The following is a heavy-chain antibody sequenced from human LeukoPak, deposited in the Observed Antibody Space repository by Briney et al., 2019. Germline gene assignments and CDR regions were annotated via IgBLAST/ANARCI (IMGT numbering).Heavy chain of an antibody. CDR1: GFTFSSYW. D-gene: IGHD3-22*01. CDR3: ARGRYYYDSSGYYFDY. V-gene: IGHV3-7*01. CDR2: IKEDGSEK. Sequence: GGSLRLSCAASGFTFSSYWMSWVRQAPGEGLEWVANIKEDGSEKYYVDSVKGRFTISRDNAKNSLYLQMNSLRAEDTAVYYCARGRYYYDSSGYYFDYWGQGTLVTVSS. J-gene: IGHJ4*02.